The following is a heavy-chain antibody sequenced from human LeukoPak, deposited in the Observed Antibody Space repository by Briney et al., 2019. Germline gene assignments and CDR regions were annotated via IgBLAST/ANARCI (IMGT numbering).Heavy chain of an antibody. D-gene: IGHD2-15*01. V-gene: IGHV3-23*01. J-gene: IGHJ4*02. CDR3: ARQLGYCSDGSCYFDF. CDR2: ISGSGGST. Sequence: GGSLRLSCAASGFTFCNYAMSWGRQAPGRGLEWVSPISGSGGSTYYADSVKGRFTISRDNSKNTLHLQMNSLRAEDTAVYQCARQLGYCSDGSCYFDFWGQGTLVTVSS. CDR1: GFTFCNYA.